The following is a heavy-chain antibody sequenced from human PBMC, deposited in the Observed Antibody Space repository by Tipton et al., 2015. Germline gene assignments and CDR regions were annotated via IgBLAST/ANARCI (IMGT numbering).Heavy chain of an antibody. CDR2: ISHSGNT. CDR3: ARDLEHGMDV. J-gene: IGHJ6*02. CDR1: GGSISRSDYY. Sequence: TLSLTCSVFGGSISRSDYYWAWIRQPPGKGLEWIGSISHSGNTYYNPSLKSRITISLNTSKNQFSLKMSSVTAADTAVYFCARDLEHGMDVWGQGTTVTVS. V-gene: IGHV4-39*07.